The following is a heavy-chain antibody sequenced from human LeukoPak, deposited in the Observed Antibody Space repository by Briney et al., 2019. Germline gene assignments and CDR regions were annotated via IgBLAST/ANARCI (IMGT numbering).Heavy chain of an antibody. D-gene: IGHD2-8*02. CDR3: ARVYRRRQTAGDGVYYFDY. V-gene: IGHV4-39*02. CDR2: IYYTGST. CDR1: GGSINSTSHF. J-gene: IGHJ4*02. Sequence: SETLSLTCTVSGGSINSTSHFWAWIRQPPGKGLEWIGTIYYTGSTYYNPSLQSRVTISVDTSKNHFSLKLNSVTAADTAVYYCARVYRRRQTAGDGVYYFDYWGQGTLVTVSS.